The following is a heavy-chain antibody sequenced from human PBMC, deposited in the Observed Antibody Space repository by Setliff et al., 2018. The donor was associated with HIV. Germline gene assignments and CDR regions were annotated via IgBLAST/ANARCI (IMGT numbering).Heavy chain of an antibody. D-gene: IGHD1-26*01. CDR1: GFPFSSYA. Sequence: PGGSLRLSCGAFGFPFSSYAMSWVRQAPGKGLEWVSTIHDTDGGTYYTDSVKGRFTIGRDNSKNTLFLQMSSLRPEDTAIYYCAKTLERKWEAFDGWGQGALVTVSS. V-gene: IGHV3-23*01. CDR2: IHDTDGGT. CDR3: AKTLERKWEAFDG. J-gene: IGHJ4*02.